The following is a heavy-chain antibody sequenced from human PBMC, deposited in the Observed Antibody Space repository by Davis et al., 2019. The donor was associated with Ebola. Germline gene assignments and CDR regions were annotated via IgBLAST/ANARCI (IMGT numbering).Heavy chain of an antibody. CDR2: IIPIFGTA. V-gene: IGHV1-69*13. CDR3: ARGRGYCSGGSCLPHG. Sequence: SVKVSCKASGGTFSSYAISWVRQAPGQGLEWMGGIIPIFGTANYAQKFQGRVTITADESTSTAYMELSSLRSEDTAVYYCARGRGYCSGGSCLPHGWGQGTLVTVSS. J-gene: IGHJ4*02. D-gene: IGHD2-15*01. CDR1: GGTFSSYA.